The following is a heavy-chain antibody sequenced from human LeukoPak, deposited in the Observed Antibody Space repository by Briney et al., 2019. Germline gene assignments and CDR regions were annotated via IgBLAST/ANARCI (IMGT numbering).Heavy chain of an antibody. V-gene: IGHV1-69*13. J-gene: IGHJ5*02. CDR1: GGTFSSYA. CDR2: IIPIFGTA. D-gene: IGHD6-13*01. Sequence: SVKVSCKASGGTFSSYAISWVRQAPGQGLEWMGGIIPIFGTANYAQKFQGRVTITADESTSTAYMELSSLRSEDTAVYYCTRGMDGYSSSANNWFDPWGQGTLVTVSS. CDR3: TRGMDGYSSSANNWFDP.